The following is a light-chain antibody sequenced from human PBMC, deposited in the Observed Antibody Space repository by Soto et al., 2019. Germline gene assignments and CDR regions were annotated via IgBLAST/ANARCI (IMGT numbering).Light chain of an antibody. Sequence: QSALTQPASVSGSPGQSITISCTGTSGDIGVYNYVSWYQPHPGKAPKLMIYEVSNRPSGVSNRFSGSKSGNKASRTISGLQAEDEADYYCTSYITHTPPLVFGTGTHLTVL. CDR3: TSYITHTPPLV. CDR1: SGDIGVYNY. CDR2: EVS. J-gene: IGLJ1*01. V-gene: IGLV2-14*01.